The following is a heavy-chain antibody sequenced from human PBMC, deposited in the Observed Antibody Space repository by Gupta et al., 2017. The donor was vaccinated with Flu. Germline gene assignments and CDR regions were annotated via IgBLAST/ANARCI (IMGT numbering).Heavy chain of an antibody. V-gene: IGHV3-33*01. CDR2: IWYDGSNK. J-gene: IGHJ4*02. CDR3: ARVLDCGDYGALGY. CDR1: GFTFSSYG. Sequence: QVQLVESGGGVVQPGRSLRLSCAASGFTFSSYGMHWVRQAPGKGLEWVAVIWYDGSNKYYADSVKGRFTISRDNSKNTLYLQMNSLRAEDTAVYYCARVLDCGDYGALGYWCQGPLVTVSS. D-gene: IGHD4-17*01.